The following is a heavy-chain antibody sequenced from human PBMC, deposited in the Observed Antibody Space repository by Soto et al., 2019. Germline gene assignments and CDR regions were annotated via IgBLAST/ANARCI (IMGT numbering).Heavy chain of an antibody. V-gene: IGHV3-15*01. CDR3: TTSGIFGVPRGYYYLDMDV. Sequence: EVQLVESGGGLVKPGGSLRLSCAASGFTFSKAWMHWVRQAPGKGLEWVGLIKSKTDGGTTDSAAPVKGRFTISRDDSKSTLYLQMDSLKAEDTAVYFCTTSGIFGVPRGYYYLDMDVWGQGTTVTVSS. CDR2: IKSKTDGGTT. CDR1: GFTFSKAW. D-gene: IGHD3-3*01. J-gene: IGHJ6*02.